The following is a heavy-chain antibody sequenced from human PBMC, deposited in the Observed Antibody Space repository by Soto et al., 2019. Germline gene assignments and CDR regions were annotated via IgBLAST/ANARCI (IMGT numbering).Heavy chain of an antibody. Sequence: QVQLVESGGGVVQPGRSLRLSCAASGFTFSRSGMHWVRQAPGKGLEWVAVIWYDGSKKYYVDSVKGRFTVSRDNSKNTLYLEMSSLRAADTAVYYCARDGGFDYWGQGTLVIVSS. D-gene: IGHD3-16*01. CDR2: IWYDGSKK. CDR3: ARDGGFDY. V-gene: IGHV3-33*01. CDR1: GFTFSRSG. J-gene: IGHJ4*02.